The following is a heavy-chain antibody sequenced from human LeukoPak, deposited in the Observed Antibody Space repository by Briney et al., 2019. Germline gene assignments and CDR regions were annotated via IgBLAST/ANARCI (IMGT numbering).Heavy chain of an antibody. Sequence: GASVTVSCKASGGTFSSYAISWVRQAPGQGLEWMGGIIPIFGTANYAQKFQGRVTITTDESTSTAYMELSSLRSEDTAVYYCATASSRAGRDYYYYYMDVWGKGTTVTVSS. CDR1: GGTFSSYA. CDR3: ATASSRAGRDYYYYYMDV. V-gene: IGHV1-69*05. CDR2: IIPIFGTA. D-gene: IGHD3-10*01. J-gene: IGHJ6*03.